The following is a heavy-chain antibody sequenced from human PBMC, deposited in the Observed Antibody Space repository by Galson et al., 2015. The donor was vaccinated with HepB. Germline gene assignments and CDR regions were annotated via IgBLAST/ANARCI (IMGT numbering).Heavy chain of an antibody. CDR2: ISTSANST. CDR3: AKVEDDFGDYVIDS. J-gene: IGHJ4*02. CDR1: GFSFSTYA. D-gene: IGHD4-17*01. Sequence: SLRLSCAASGFSFSTYALTWVRQAPGKGLEWVSSISTSANSTYYADSVKGRFTISRDNSKNTLYLQMNNLRAEDTAVYYCAKVEDDFGDYVIDSWGQGTLVTVSS. V-gene: IGHV3-23*01.